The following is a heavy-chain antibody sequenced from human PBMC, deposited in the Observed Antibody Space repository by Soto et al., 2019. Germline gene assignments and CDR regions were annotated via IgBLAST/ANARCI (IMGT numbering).Heavy chain of an antibody. CDR2: LYDVDGS. CDR1: GFTISGKKY. CDR3: ATWHELEHAYDV. D-gene: IGHD1-1*01. Sequence: DVQLVESGGGLIQPGESLRLSCVAFGFTISGKKYVAWVRQAPGKGLEWVSALYDVDGSFYADSVKGRFTTCSDSSKTTVYLQMNDLRPDDTAVYYCATWHELEHAYDVWGQGTTVTVSS. V-gene: IGHV3-53*01. J-gene: IGHJ3*01.